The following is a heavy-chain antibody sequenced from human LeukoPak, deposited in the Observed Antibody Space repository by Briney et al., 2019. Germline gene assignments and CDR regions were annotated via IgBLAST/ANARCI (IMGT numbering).Heavy chain of an antibody. CDR2: MSYSGST. CDR1: GGSISSSPYY. CDR3: ASPPQYCSSTSCYDNWFDP. V-gene: IGHV4-39*07. Sequence: SETLSLTCTVSGGSISSSPYYWGWIRQPPGKGLEWIGSMSYSGSTYYNPSLKSRVTISVDTSKNQFSLKLSSVTAADTAVYYCASPPQYCSSTSCYDNWFDPWGQGTLVTVSS. D-gene: IGHD2-2*01. J-gene: IGHJ5*02.